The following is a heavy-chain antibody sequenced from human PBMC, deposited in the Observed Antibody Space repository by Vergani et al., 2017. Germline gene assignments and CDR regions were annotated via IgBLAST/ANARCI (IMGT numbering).Heavy chain of an antibody. Sequence: QVQLVQSGAEVKKPGSSVKVSCKASGGTFSSYTISWVRQAPGQGLEWMGRIIPILGIANYAQKFQGRVTITADKSTSTAYMELSSLRSEDTAVYYCATKSSSSDAFDIWGQGTMVTVSS. CDR2: IIPILGIA. J-gene: IGHJ3*02. D-gene: IGHD6-6*01. CDR1: GGTFSSYT. V-gene: IGHV1-69*02. CDR3: ATKSSSSDAFDI.